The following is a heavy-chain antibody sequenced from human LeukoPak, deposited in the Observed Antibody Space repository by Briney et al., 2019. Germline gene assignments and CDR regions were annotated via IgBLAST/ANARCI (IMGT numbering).Heavy chain of an antibody. CDR3: ARESSSVFDY. CDR1: GGSFSGYY. Sequence: SETLSLTCAVYGGSFSGYYWSWIRQPPGKGLEWIGEINHSGSTNYNPSLKSRVTISVDTSKNQFSLKLSSVTAADTAVYYCARESSSVFDYWGQGTLVNVSS. D-gene: IGHD6-13*01. CDR2: INHSGST. J-gene: IGHJ4*02. V-gene: IGHV4-34*01.